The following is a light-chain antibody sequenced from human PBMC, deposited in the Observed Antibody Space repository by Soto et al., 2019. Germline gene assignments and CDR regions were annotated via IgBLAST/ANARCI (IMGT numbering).Light chain of an antibody. CDR2: GTF. Sequence: EIVMTQSPVTLSVSPGERATLSCRASQSVSSNLAWYQQKPGQAPSLLIYGTFTRATGIPARFSGTGSGTEFTLTISSLQSEDSAVHYCQQYARSSWTFGQGTKVDI. V-gene: IGKV3-15*01. CDR1: QSVSSN. J-gene: IGKJ1*01. CDR3: QQYARSSWT.